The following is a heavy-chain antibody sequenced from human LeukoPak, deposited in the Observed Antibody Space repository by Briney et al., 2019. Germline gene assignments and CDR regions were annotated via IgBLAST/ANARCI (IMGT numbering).Heavy chain of an antibody. CDR1: GDSVSSNSAA. J-gene: IGHJ4*02. Sequence: SQTLSLTCAISGDSVSSNSAAWNWIRQSPSRGLEWLGRTYYAVSVTSRITINPDTSENQFSLQLNSVTPEDTAVYYCARARSGSYPDFWGQGTLVTVSS. CDR2: TY. D-gene: IGHD1-26*01. V-gene: IGHV6-1*01. CDR3: ARARSGSYPDF.